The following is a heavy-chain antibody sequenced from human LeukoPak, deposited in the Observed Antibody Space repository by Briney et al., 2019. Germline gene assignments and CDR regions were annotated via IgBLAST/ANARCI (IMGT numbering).Heavy chain of an antibody. CDR2: ITSSGSNI. Sequence: PGGSLRLSCAASGFTFSTHEMNWVRQAPGKGLEWASFITSSGSNIYYADSVKGRFTISRDNAKSSLYLRMNSLRAEDTAIYYCARSLQGRFDIWGQGTMVTVSS. D-gene: IGHD3-10*01. J-gene: IGHJ3*02. V-gene: IGHV3-48*03. CDR3: ARSLQGRFDI. CDR1: GFTFSTHE.